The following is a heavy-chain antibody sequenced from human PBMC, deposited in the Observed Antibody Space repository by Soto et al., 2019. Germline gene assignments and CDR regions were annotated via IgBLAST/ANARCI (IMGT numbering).Heavy chain of an antibody. Sequence: SVKVSCKASGGTFSNYAISWVRQAPGQGLEWVGGIIPMFGTSNYAQNFQGRVSITADESTSTAYMELSSLRSEDTAVYYCARGVRTGSYGMDVWGQGTTVTVSS. CDR1: GGTFSNYA. D-gene: IGHD3-10*01. J-gene: IGHJ6*02. V-gene: IGHV1-69*13. CDR3: ARGVRTGSYGMDV. CDR2: IIPMFGTS.